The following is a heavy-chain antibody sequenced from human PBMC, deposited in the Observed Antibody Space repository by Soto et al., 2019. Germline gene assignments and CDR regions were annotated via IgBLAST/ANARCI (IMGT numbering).Heavy chain of an antibody. CDR2: INAGNGNT. D-gene: IGHD3-10*01. CDR1: GYSFSDYA. CDR3: ARGTPVWFDP. V-gene: IGHV1-3*01. J-gene: IGHJ5*02. Sequence: ASVNVSCKASGYSFSDYAIHWVRQAPGQRPEWMGWINAGNGNTKYSQKFQGRVTITRDTSASTAYMELSSLRSEDTAVYYCARGTPVWFDPWGQGTLVTVSS.